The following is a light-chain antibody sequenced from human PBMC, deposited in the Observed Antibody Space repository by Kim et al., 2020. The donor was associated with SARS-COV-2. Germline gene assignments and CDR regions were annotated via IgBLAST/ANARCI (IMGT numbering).Light chain of an antibody. CDR3: QQYINWPLT. CDR2: GAS. CDR1: LSVSIN. J-gene: IGKJ3*01. V-gene: IGKV3-15*01. Sequence: VAAGETATLPCTDSLSVSINLAWYQQKPGQSPRLLIYGASTRATGIPARFSGGGSGTEFTLTISGLQSEDFGVYFCQQYINWPLTFGPGTKVDIK.